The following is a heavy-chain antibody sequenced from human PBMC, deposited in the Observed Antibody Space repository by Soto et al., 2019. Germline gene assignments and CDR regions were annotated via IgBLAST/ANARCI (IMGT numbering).Heavy chain of an antibody. CDR2: IWYDGSNK. J-gene: IGHJ4*02. CDR1: GFTFSSYG. V-gene: IGHV3-33*01. CDR3: ARDERGTAMVTYLLGY. D-gene: IGHD5-18*01. Sequence: QVQLVESGGGVVQPGRSLRLSCAASGFTFSSYGMHWVRQAPGKGLEGEAVIWYDGSNKYYADSVKARFTTSRDNSENALYMQMNSLRAEDTAVYYCARDERGTAMVTYLLGYWGQGTMVTVSS.